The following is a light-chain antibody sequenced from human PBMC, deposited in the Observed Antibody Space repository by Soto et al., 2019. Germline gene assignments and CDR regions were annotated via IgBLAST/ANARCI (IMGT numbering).Light chain of an antibody. CDR1: SSDVGGYNR. CDR2: EVT. V-gene: IGLV2-18*02. CDR3: TSSTSSNTLL. Sequence: QSALTQPPSVSGSPGQSVTISCTGTSSDVGGYNRVSWYQQPPGTAPKLMIYEVTNRPSGVPDRFSGSKSGNTASLTISGLQAEDEADYYCTSSTSSNTLLFGGGTKVTVL. J-gene: IGLJ2*01.